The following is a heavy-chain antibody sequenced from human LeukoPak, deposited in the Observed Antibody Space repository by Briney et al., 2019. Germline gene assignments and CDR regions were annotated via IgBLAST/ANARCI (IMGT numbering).Heavy chain of an antibody. V-gene: IGHV5-51*01. CDR2: IYPGDSDT. Sequence: GESLKISCKGSGYSFTSYWIGRVRQMPGKGLEGMGIIYPGDSDTRYTPSFQGQVTISADKSISTGYLQWRSLKASDTAMYYCARTNYYDILTGVDYWGQGTLVTVSS. CDR3: ARTNYYDILTGVDY. CDR1: GYSFTSYW. D-gene: IGHD3-9*01. J-gene: IGHJ4*02.